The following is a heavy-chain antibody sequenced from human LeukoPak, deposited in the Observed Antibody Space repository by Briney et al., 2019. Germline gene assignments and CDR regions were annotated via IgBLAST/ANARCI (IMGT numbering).Heavy chain of an antibody. CDR3: ARDSSGWYWGYFDY. Sequence: SGGSLRLSCAASGFTFSSYWMSWVRQAPGKGLKWVANIKQDGSEKYYVDSVKGRFTISRDNAKNSLYLQMNSLRAEDTAVYYCARDSSGWYWGYFDYWGQGTLVTVSS. V-gene: IGHV3-7*01. CDR2: IKQDGSEK. J-gene: IGHJ4*02. CDR1: GFTFSSYW. D-gene: IGHD6-19*01.